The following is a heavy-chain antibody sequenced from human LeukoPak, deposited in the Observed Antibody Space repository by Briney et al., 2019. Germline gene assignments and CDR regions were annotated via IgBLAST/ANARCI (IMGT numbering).Heavy chain of an antibody. Sequence: PSETLSLTCTVSGGSISSSSYYWGWIRQPPGKGLEWIGSIYYSGSTYYNPSLKSRVTISVDTSKNQFSLKLSSVTAADTAVYYCARDPYYYMDVWGKGTTVTISS. J-gene: IGHJ6*03. CDR1: GGSISSSSYY. CDR3: ARDPYYYMDV. V-gene: IGHV4-39*07. CDR2: IYYSGST.